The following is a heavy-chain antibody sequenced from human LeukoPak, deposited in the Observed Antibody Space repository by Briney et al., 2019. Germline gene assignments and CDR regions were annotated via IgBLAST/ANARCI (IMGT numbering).Heavy chain of an antibody. D-gene: IGHD2-2*01. V-gene: IGHV3-11*04. J-gene: IGHJ6*02. CDR3: ARDVRCSSTSCYRLHYYGMDV. CDR2: ISSSGPTT. CDR1: GFTFSGYY. Sequence: GGSLRLSCAASGFTFSGYYMSWIRQAPGKGLEWVSYISSSGPTTYYADSVKGRFTVSRDNAENSLYLQMNSLRAEDTAVYYCARDVRCSSTSCYRLHYYGMDVWGQGTTVTVSS.